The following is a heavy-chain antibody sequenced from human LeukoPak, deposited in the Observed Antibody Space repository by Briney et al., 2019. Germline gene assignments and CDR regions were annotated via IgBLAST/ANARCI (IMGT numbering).Heavy chain of an antibody. CDR2: INPNSGDT. J-gene: IGHJ4*02. CDR3: TSFSGMSPK. V-gene: IGHV1-2*02. CDR1: GHTFTGYY. Sequence: ASVKVSCKASGHTFTGYYMHWVRQAPGQGLEWMGWINPNSGDTNYAQNFQGRVTMTRDTSISTAYMELSRLRSDDTAVYYCTSFSGMSPKWGQGTLVTVSS. D-gene: IGHD1-1*01.